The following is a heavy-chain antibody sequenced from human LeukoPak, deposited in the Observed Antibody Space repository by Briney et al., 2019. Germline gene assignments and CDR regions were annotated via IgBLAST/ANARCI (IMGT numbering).Heavy chain of an antibody. J-gene: IGHJ4*02. CDR2: ISHRGNT. Sequence: SSETLSLTCTVSGAFVSRESWSWIRQPPGKGLEWIGYISHRGNTDYKPSLESRVTISLDRSNNQFSLILDSVTAADTAVYYCARSRVFYGTFDYWGQGTLVTVSS. V-gene: IGHV4-59*02. CDR1: GAFVSRES. D-gene: IGHD4-17*01. CDR3: ARSRVFYGTFDY.